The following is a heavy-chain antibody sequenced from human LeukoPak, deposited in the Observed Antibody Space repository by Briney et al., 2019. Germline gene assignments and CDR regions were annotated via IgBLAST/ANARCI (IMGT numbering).Heavy chain of an antibody. D-gene: IGHD1-14*01. CDR2: INYDGRST. V-gene: IGHV3-74*01. Sequence: PGGSLRLSCRASGFTLSSSWLQWVRQAPGKGLEWVSRINYDGRSTTYADSVKGRFTISRDNAKNTLYLQMNGLRADDTAVYYCARECADEITQIDSWGQGTLVTVSS. CDR3: ARECADEITQIDS. J-gene: IGHJ4*02. CDR1: GFTLSSSW.